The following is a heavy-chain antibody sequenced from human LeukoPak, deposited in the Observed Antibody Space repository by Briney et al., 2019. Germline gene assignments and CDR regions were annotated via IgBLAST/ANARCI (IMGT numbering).Heavy chain of an antibody. D-gene: IGHD2-2*01. CDR1: GYTFTSYG. J-gene: IGHJ4*02. Sequence: ASVKVSCKASGYTFTSYGISWARQAPGQGLEWMGWISAYNGNTNYAQKLQGRVTMTTDTSTSTAYMELRSLRSDDTAVYYCARGAGYCSSTSCYVFDYWGQGTLVTVSS. CDR2: ISAYNGNT. V-gene: IGHV1-18*04. CDR3: ARGAGYCSSTSCYVFDY.